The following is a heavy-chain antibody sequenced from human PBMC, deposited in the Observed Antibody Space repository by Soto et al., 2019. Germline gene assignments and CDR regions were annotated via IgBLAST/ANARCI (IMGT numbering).Heavy chain of an antibody. D-gene: IGHD6-19*01. J-gene: IGHJ3*02. Sequence: QVQLVESGGGVVQPGRSLRLSCAASGFTFSSYAMHWVRQAPGKGLEWVAVISYDGSNKYYADSVKGRFTISRDNSKNTLYLQMNSLRAEATAVYYCARGSSGWYKDAFDIWGQGTMVTVSS. CDR2: ISYDGSNK. CDR3: ARGSSGWYKDAFDI. V-gene: IGHV3-30-3*01. CDR1: GFTFSSYA.